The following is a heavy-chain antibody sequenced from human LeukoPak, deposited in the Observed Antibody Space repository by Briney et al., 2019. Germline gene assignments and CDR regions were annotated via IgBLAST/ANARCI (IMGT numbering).Heavy chain of an antibody. D-gene: IGHD5-18*01. V-gene: IGHV3-9*01. Sequence: PRGSLRLSCAASGFTFSSYGMHWVRQAPGKGLEWVSGISWNSGSIGYADSVKGRFTISRDNAKNSLYLQKNSLRAEDTALYYCAKDYTAMVRGPDYWGQGALVTVSS. CDR1: GFTFSSYG. J-gene: IGHJ4*02. CDR2: ISWNSGSI. CDR3: AKDYTAMVRGPDY.